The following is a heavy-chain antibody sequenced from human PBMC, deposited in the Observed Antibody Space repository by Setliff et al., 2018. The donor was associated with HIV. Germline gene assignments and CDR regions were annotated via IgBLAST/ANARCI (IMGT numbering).Heavy chain of an antibody. D-gene: IGHD1-26*01. CDR3: ARDPHPTFSGTPRGDAFDI. CDR1: GDSISSSGPGYY. J-gene: IGHJ3*02. V-gene: IGHV4-39*07. CDR2: VYYSGST. Sequence: ETLSLTCTVSGDSISSSGPGYYWGWVRQPPGGGLEWIGSVYYSGSTYYNPSLRSRVTILTHTSKNQLSLDLRSVTAADTAVYYCARDPHPTFSGTPRGDAFDIWGQGTMVTVS.